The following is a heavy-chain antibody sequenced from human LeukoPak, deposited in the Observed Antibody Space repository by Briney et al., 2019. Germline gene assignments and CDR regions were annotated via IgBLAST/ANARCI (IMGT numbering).Heavy chain of an antibody. J-gene: IGHJ4*02. V-gene: IGHV3-30*02. CDR3: AKDQFSITMIVVVSPFDY. D-gene: IGHD3-22*01. CDR1: GFTFSSYG. CDR2: IRYDGSNK. Sequence: PGGSLRLSCAASGFTFSSYGMHWVRPAPGKGLEWVAFIRYDGSNKYYADSVKGRFTISRDNSTNTLYLQMNSLRAEDTAVYYCAKDQFSITMIVVVSPFDYWGQGTLVTVSS.